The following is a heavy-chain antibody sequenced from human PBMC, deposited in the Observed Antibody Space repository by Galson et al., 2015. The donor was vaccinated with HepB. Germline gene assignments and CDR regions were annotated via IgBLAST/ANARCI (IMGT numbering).Heavy chain of an antibody. V-gene: IGHV3-23*01. D-gene: IGHD3-22*01. CDR2: ISGSGGST. J-gene: IGHJ4*02. CDR3: ATYYYDSSGYDDLKPFDY. Sequence: SLRLSCAASGFTFSSYAMSWVRQAPGKGLEWVSAISGSGGSTYYADSVKGRFTISRDNSKNTLYLQMNSLRAEDTAVYYCATYYYDSSGYDDLKPFDYWGQGTLVTVSS. CDR1: GFTFSSYA.